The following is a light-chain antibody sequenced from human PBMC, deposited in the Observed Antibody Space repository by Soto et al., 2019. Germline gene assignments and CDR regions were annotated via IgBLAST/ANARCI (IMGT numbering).Light chain of an antibody. CDR2: GAS. J-gene: IGKJ3*01. Sequence: EIVLTQSPGTLSLSPGERATLSCRASQSVSSSYLAWYQQKPGQAPRLLIYGASNRATGIPDRFSGSGSGTDFTLTITRLEPEGFAVYYCQQYGSSPLCTFGRGAKVDIK. V-gene: IGKV3-20*01. CDR3: QQYGSSPLCT. CDR1: QSVSSSY.